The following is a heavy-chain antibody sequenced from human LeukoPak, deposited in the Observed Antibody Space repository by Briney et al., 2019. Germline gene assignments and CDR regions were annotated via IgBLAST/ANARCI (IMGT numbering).Heavy chain of an antibody. CDR3: TKDHCSFANCYEDYYYGFDV. V-gene: IGHV1-2*02. CDR2: INPNHCGT. Sequence: ASVNVSCKASGYTFTDHYMHWVRQAPGQGLERMGWINPNHCGTNYTQNFQGRVTMTRNTSNSTVHLELSRLSSDEPAIYYFTKDHCSFANCYEDYYYGFDVWGQGTTVTVSS. J-gene: IGHJ6*02. CDR1: GYTFTDHY. D-gene: IGHD2-15*01.